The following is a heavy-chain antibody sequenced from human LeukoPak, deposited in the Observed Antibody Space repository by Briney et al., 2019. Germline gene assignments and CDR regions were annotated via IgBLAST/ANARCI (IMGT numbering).Heavy chain of an antibody. CDR3: ARDFRFAFDN. V-gene: IGHV3-48*01. J-gene: IGHJ4*02. Sequence: GGSLRLSCSASGFLFNDYSMNWVRQAPGKGLEWISYIGIDSGNTHYAASVRGRFVISADRATNSVYLHMTRLRVDDTAVYYCARDFRFAFDNWGQGTLVTVSS. CDR1: GFLFNDYS. D-gene: IGHD3-10*01. CDR2: IGIDSGNT.